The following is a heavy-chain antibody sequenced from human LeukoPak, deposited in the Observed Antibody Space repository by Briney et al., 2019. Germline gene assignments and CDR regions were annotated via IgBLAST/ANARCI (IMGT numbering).Heavy chain of an antibody. J-gene: IGHJ4*02. CDR2: IKGDGIST. CDR1: GFDFSSNW. V-gene: IGHV3-74*01. Sequence: GGSLRLSCAASGFDFSSNWMHWVRHAPGQGLVWVSRIKGDGISTNYADSVKGRFTISRDIAKNTLYLQMNSLRAEDTGVYYCAKDHYWSVDYWGRGTLVTVSS. D-gene: IGHD3-3*01. CDR3: AKDHYWSVDY.